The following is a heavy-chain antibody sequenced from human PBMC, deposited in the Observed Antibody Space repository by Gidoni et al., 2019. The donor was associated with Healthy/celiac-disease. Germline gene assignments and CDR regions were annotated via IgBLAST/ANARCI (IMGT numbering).Heavy chain of an antibody. CDR3: AKDGVPLEKDYMDV. CDR1: GFTFDDYA. V-gene: IGHV3-9*01. CDR2: ISWNSGSI. Sequence: EVQLVESGGGLVQPGRSLRLSCADSGFTFDDYAMHWVRQAPGKGLEWVSGISWNSGSIGYADSVKGRFTISRDNAKNSLYLQMNSLRAEDTALYYCAKDGVPLEKDYMDVWGKGTTVTVSS. J-gene: IGHJ6*03. D-gene: IGHD3-3*01.